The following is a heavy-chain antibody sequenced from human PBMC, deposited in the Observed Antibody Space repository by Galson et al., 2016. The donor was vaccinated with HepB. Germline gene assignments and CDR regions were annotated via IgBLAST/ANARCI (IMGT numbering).Heavy chain of an antibody. Sequence: LRLSCAASGFTFNNYAMTWVRQAPGRGLEWVSAVSGVGESTNYADSVKGRFTVSRDNSKNTLYLQMNSLRAEDTAVYFCARDVVIDPRIEYYYYYYYGLDVWGQGTTVTVSS. J-gene: IGHJ6*02. V-gene: IGHV3-23*01. D-gene: IGHD2-21*01. CDR1: GFTFNNYA. CDR2: VSGVGEST. CDR3: ARDVVIDPRIEYYYYYYYGLDV.